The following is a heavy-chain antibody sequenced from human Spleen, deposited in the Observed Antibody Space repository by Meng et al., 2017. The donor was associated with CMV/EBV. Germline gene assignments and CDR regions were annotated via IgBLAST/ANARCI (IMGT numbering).Heavy chain of an antibody. Sequence: GGSLRLSCAASGFNFNSYAMRWDRQAPGKGLEWVSGIDASGGSTYYADSVKGRFTISRDNSRNTLYLQMNSLRAEDTAVYYCAKERGYHYDYWGQGTLVTVSS. CDR1: GFNFNSYA. CDR3: AKERGYHYDY. D-gene: IGHD3-22*01. V-gene: IGHV3-23*01. J-gene: IGHJ4*02. CDR2: IDASGGST.